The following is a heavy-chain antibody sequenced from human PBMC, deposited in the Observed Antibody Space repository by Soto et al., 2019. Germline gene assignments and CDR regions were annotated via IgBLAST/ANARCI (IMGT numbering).Heavy chain of an antibody. Sequence: QVQLQESGPGLVKPSGTLSLTCAVSGGSVSSSNWWSWVRQPPGKGLVWIGEIYHSGSANYNPSHKSRVTISVDKSKNQFSLKLSSVTAADTAVYYCAGFNSGNYYEAFDIWGQGTRVTVSS. J-gene: IGHJ3*02. V-gene: IGHV4-4*02. D-gene: IGHD1-26*01. CDR2: IYHSGSA. CDR1: GGSVSSSNW. CDR3: AGFNSGNYYEAFDI.